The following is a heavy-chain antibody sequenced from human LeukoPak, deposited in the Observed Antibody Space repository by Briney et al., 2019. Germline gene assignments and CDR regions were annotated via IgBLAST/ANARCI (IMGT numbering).Heavy chain of an antibody. J-gene: IGHJ6*02. CDR2: INAGNGNT. Sequence: ASVKVSCKASGYTFTSYAMHWVRQAPGQRLERMGWINAGNGNTKYSQKFQGRVTITRDTSASTAYMELSSLRSEDTAVYYCARRMVRGQGMDVWGQGTTVTVSS. CDR1: GYTFTSYA. V-gene: IGHV1-3*01. D-gene: IGHD3-10*01. CDR3: ARRMVRGQGMDV.